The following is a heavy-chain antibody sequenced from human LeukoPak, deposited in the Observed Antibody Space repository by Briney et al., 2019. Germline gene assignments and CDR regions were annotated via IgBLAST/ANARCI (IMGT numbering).Heavy chain of an antibody. CDR2: ISSSSSYI. Sequence: GGSLRLSCAASGFTFSSYIMNWVRQAPGKGLEWVSSISSSSSYIYYADSVKGRFTISRDNAKNSLYLQMNSLRAEDTAVYYCARDSSGYWDFDYWGQGTLVTVSS. J-gene: IGHJ4*02. CDR1: GFTFSSYI. D-gene: IGHD3-22*01. CDR3: ARDSSGYWDFDY. V-gene: IGHV3-21*01.